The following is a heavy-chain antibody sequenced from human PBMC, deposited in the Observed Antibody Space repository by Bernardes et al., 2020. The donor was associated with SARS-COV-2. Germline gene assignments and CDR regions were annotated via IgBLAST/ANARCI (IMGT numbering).Heavy chain of an antibody. D-gene: IGHD1-1*01. Sequence: GSLRLSCAASGFTVSSSYMSWVRQAPGKGLEWIGSIYYSGSTYYNPSLKSRVTISVDTSKNQFSLKLSSVTAADTAVYYCARPAKTGPEDYWGQGTLVIVSS. CDR3: ARPAKTGPEDY. CDR2: IYYSGST. J-gene: IGHJ4*02. CDR1: GFTVSSSY. V-gene: IGHV4-39*01.